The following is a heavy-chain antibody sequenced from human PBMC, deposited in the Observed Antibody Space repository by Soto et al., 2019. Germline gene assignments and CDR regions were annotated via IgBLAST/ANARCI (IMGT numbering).Heavy chain of an antibody. V-gene: IGHV3-72*01. CDR3: GAGATGMASLQQ. Sequence: PGGSLRLSCAASGSTISDHFMDWVRQAPRKGLEWVGRSRNRVEGYTTEYAASVKGRFTISRDDSKNALYLEMSSLVNEDTAVYYCGAGATGMASLQQWCQGTLVTVSS. J-gene: IGHJ1*01. D-gene: IGHD6-13*01. CDR2: SRNRVEGYTT. CDR1: GSTISDHF.